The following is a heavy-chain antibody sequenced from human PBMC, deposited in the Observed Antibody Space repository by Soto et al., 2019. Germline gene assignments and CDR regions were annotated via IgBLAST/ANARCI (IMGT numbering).Heavy chain of an antibody. CDR1: TFIFSTYW. J-gene: IGHJ6*02. CDR2: KKRDGSET. V-gene: IGHV3-7*03. CDR3: ARFCGGDCYPKYYYYYYGMDV. D-gene: IGHD2-21*02. Sequence: GGSLRLSCAAPTFIFSTYWMTWVRQAPGKGLEWVANKKRDGSETHYADPVKGRFTISRDNSKNTLYLQMNSLRAEDTAVYYCARFCGGDCYPKYYYYYYGMDVWGQGTTVTVSS.